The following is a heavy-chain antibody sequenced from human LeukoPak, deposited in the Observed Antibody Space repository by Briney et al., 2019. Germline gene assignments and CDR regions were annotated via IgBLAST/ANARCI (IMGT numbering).Heavy chain of an antibody. Sequence: LRLSCAASGFTFSSYSMSWIRQHPGKGLEWIGYIYYSGSTYYNPSLKSRVTISVDTSKNQFSLKLSSVTAADTAVYYRARAVWSGYSGVLADYWGQGTLVTVSS. V-gene: IGHV4-31*02. D-gene: IGHD3-3*01. J-gene: IGHJ4*02. CDR2: IYYSGST. CDR3: ARAVWSGYSGVLADY. CDR1: GFTFSSYS.